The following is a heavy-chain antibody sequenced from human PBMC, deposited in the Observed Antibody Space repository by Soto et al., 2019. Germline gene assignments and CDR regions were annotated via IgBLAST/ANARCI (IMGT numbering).Heavy chain of an antibody. CDR2: MNPNSGNT. D-gene: IGHD5-12*01. CDR3: ACSGYSGYDFDY. CDR1: GYTFTSYD. J-gene: IGHJ4*02. V-gene: IGHV1-8*01. Sequence: QVQLVQSGAEVKKPGASVKVSCKASGYTFTSYDINWVRQATGQGLEWMGWMNPNSGNTGYAQKSQCRVTMTMNTSITTADMELSSLRSDDTAVYYCACSGYSGYDFDYWGQGTLVTVSS.